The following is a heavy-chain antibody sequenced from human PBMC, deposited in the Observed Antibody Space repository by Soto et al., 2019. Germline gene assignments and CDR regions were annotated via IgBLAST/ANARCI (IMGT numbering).Heavy chain of an antibody. V-gene: IGHV4-34*01. CDR2: INHSGST. Sequence: SETLSLTCAVYGGSFSCYYWSWIRQPPGKGLEWIGEINHSGSTNYNPSLKSRVTISVDTSKNQFSLKLSSVTAADTAVYYCARAAAVQLERLGYYYMDVWGKGTTVTVSS. J-gene: IGHJ6*03. D-gene: IGHD1-1*01. CDR3: ARAAAVQLERLGYYYMDV. CDR1: GGSFSCYY.